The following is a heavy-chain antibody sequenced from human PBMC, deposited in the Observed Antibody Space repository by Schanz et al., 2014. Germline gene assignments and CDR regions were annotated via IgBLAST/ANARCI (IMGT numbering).Heavy chain of an antibody. V-gene: IGHV3-74*01. Sequence: EVQLVESGGGLVQPGGSLRLSCAASGFTFSSYWMHWVRQVPGKGLVWVSRINSVGSNTDYADSVTGRFTISRDNAKRSLFLQMNSLRVEDTALYYCVRDELLWFGEVLSLDYWGQGALVTVSS. J-gene: IGHJ4*02. D-gene: IGHD3-10*01. CDR2: INSVGSNT. CDR3: VRDELLWFGEVLSLDY. CDR1: GFTFSSYW.